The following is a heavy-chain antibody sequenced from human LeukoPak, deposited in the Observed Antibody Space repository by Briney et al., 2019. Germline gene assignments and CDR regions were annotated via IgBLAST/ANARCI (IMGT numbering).Heavy chain of an antibody. V-gene: IGHV4-59*08. J-gene: IGHJ3*02. CDR2: IYYTGST. Sequence: SETLSLTCTVSGGSISSDYWIWIRQPPGKRLQWIGYIYYTGSTNYDASLRSRVTISLDTSKNQFSLRLSSVTAADTAVYYCARGRGEVVVAAWDVFDIWGQGTMVTVSS. CDR1: GGSISSDY. CDR3: ARGRGEVVVAAWDVFDI. D-gene: IGHD2-15*01.